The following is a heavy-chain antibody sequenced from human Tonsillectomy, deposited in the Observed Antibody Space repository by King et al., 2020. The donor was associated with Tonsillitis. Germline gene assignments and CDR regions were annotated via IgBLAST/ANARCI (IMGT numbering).Heavy chain of an antibody. J-gene: IGHJ3*02. CDR2: INPNSGGT. CDR3: ARGGYYDSSGYYPPRDAFDI. D-gene: IGHD3-22*01. Sequence: QLVQSGAEVKKRGASVKVSCKASGYTFTGYYMHWVRQAPGQGLEWMGWINPNSGGTNYAQKLQGRVTMTRDTSISTAYMELSRLRSDDTAVYYCARGGYYDSSGYYPPRDAFDIWGQGTMVTVSS. V-gene: IGHV1-2*02. CDR1: GYTFTGYY.